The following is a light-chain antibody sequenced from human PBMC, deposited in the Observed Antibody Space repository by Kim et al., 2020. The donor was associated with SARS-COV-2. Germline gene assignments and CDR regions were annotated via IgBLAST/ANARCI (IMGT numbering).Light chain of an antibody. Sequence: QSVLTQPPSVSGAPGQRVTISCTGSSSNIGANYDVHWYRQLPGTAPKLLITGSDYRPSGVPDRFSGSNSGTSASLAITGLQAEDEVDYYCQSYDSSLGGPVFGGGTKLTVL. V-gene: IGLV1-40*01. CDR3: QSYDSSLGGPV. CDR2: GSD. J-gene: IGLJ2*01. CDR1: SSNIGANYD.